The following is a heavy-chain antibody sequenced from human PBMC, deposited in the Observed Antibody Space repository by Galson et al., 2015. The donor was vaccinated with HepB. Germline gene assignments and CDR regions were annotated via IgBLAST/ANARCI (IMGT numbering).Heavy chain of an antibody. Sequence: SLRLSCAASGFTFGNYGMHWVRQAPGKGLEWVAVIWNDGNNRYYSDSVKGRFSISRDNSKNTLYLQMNSLRAEDIAMYYCAKDAYKSSYYFDSWGQGALVTVSS. CDR1: GFTFGNYG. D-gene: IGHD3-16*01. CDR3: AKDAYKSSYYFDS. CDR2: IWNDGNNR. V-gene: IGHV3-33*06. J-gene: IGHJ4*02.